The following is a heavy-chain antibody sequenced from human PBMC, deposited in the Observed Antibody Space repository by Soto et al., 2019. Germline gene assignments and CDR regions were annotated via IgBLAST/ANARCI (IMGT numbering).Heavy chain of an antibody. CDR1: GGSMSSGSYS. CDR2: IYHSGST. J-gene: IGHJ4*02. CDR3: ARDYGERGCDY. D-gene: IGHD4-17*01. Sequence: SETLSLTCAVSGGSMSSGSYSWSWIRQPPGKGLEWIGYIYHSGSTYYNSSLKSRVTMSIDRSKNQFSLKLSSVTAADTAVYYCARDYGERGCDYWGQGTLVTVSS. V-gene: IGHV4-30-2*01.